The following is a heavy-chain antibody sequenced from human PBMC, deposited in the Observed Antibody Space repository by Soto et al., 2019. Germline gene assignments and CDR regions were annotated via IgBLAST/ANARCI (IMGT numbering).Heavy chain of an antibody. CDR2: LNGGSSTT. J-gene: IGHJ3*02. CDR3: ARVIMGAMVHAFDI. Sequence: EVQLLESGGYLVHPGGSRRLSCAASGFTFSSYAVNCVLQAPGKGLEWVSALNGGSSTTYYADSVKCRFTIYRDNSRNTLYLQMNSLRAEDTAIYYCARVIMGAMVHAFDIWGQGTMVAVSS. V-gene: IGHV3-23*01. D-gene: IGHD1-26*01. CDR1: GFTFSSYA.